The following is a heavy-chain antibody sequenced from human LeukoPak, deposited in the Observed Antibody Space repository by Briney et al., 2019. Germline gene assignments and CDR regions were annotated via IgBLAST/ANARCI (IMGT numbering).Heavy chain of an antibody. CDR2: INPSGGST. Sequence: ASERVSCKASGYTFTSYDINWVRQAPGQGLEWMGIINPSGGSTSYAQKFQGRVTMTRDMSTSTVYMELSSLRSEDTAVYYCAREPPRGAFDIWGQGTMVTVSS. CDR3: AREPPRGAFDI. V-gene: IGHV1-46*01. D-gene: IGHD3-10*01. J-gene: IGHJ3*02. CDR1: GYTFTSYD.